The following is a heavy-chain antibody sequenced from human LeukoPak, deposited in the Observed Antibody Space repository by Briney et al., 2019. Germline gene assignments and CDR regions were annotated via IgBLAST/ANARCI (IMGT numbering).Heavy chain of an antibody. CDR1: GFTFDDYA. CDR2: ISWNSGSI. Sequence: GGSLRLSCAASGFTFDDYAMHWVRQAPGKGLEWVSGISWNSGSIGYADSVKGRFTISRDNAKNSLYLQMNSLRAEDKALYYCAKDNSGYCSSTSCHNWFDPWGQGTLVTVSS. CDR3: AKDNSGYCSSTSCHNWFDP. V-gene: IGHV3-9*01. J-gene: IGHJ5*02. D-gene: IGHD2-2*01.